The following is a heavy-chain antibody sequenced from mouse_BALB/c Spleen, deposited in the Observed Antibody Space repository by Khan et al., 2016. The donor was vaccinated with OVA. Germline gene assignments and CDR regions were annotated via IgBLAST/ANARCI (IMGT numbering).Heavy chain of an antibody. CDR1: GYSFTGYF. CDR2: INPHFGET. V-gene: IGHV1-20*02. CDR3: ARIYRSDFDY. J-gene: IGHJ2*01. D-gene: IGHD1-1*01. Sequence: VQLQQPGPELVKPGASVKISCKASGYSFTGYFMNWVMQSHGKSLEWFGRINPHFGETFYNQKFKGKATLTVDESSSTAHMELRSLASEDSAVYYCARIYRSDFDYWGQGTTLTVSS.